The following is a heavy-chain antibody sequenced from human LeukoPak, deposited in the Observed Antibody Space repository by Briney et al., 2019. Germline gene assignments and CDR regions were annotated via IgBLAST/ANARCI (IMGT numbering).Heavy chain of an antibody. V-gene: IGHV3-23*01. Sequence: GGSLRLSCTASGFTFSDYAVSWVRQAPGKGLEWVSGISGSGGSIRYADSVKGRFIISRDNSKNTLYLQMNSLRAEDTAVYYCAKGGDGYNYYFDYWGQEALVTVSS. CDR1: GFTFSDYA. CDR2: ISGSGGSI. J-gene: IGHJ4*02. D-gene: IGHD5-24*01. CDR3: AKGGDGYNYYFDY.